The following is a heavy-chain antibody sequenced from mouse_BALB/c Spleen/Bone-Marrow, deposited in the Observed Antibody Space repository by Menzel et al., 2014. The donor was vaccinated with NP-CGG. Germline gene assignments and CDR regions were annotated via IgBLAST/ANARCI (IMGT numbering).Heavy chain of an antibody. CDR3: AAYYDGSSYWFAY. Sequence: EVQLQQSGAELVKPGASVKLSCTASGFNIKDTYMHWVKQRPEQGLEWIGRIDPANGNTKYDPKFQGKATITADTSSNTAYLQLSSLTSEDTAVYYCAAYYDGSSYWFAYWGQGTLVTVSA. CDR1: GFNIKDTY. J-gene: IGHJ3*01. V-gene: IGHV14-3*02. CDR2: IDPANGNT. D-gene: IGHD1-1*01.